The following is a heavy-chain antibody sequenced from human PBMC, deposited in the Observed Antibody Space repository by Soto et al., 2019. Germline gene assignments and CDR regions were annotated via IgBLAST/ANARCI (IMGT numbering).Heavy chain of an antibody. Sequence: EVQLVESGGGLVQPGGSLRLSCAASGFTFSSNWMHWVRRVAGRGLVWVSRINTDGSRTSYEDSVQGRFTISSDNAKNTVYLQMSSLRAEYTAVYYCARNGEGFWGQGTLVTVSS. CDR3: ARNGEGF. V-gene: IGHV3-74*01. CDR1: GFTFSSNW. J-gene: IGHJ4*02. CDR2: INTDGSRT. D-gene: IGHD2-8*01.